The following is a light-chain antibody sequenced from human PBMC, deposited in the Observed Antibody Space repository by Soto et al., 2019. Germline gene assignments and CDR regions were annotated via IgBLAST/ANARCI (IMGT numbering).Light chain of an antibody. Sequence: EIVFTQSPATLSVSPGERATLSCRASQSVSSNLDWYPQKPGQAPRLLIYGASPRATGIPAVFTRSGAGTECTLTISRLQPEDFAVDYCQQYGSSPRTFGQGTKVDIK. V-gene: IGKV3-15*01. CDR1: QSVSSN. CDR3: QQYGSSPRT. CDR2: GAS. J-gene: IGKJ1*01.